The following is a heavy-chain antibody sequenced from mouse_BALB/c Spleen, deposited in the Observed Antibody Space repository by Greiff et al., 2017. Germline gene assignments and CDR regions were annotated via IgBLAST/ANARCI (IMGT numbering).Heavy chain of an antibody. D-gene: IGHD1-1*01. Sequence: EVKLVESGAELVRSGASVKLSCTASGFNIKDYYMHWVKQRPEQGLEWIGWIDPENGDTEYAPKFQGKATMTADTSSNTAYLQLSSLTSEDTAVYYCNGFSTTVVEDYWGQGTTLTVSS. J-gene: IGHJ2*01. CDR3: NGFSTTVVEDY. CDR2: IDPENGDT. CDR1: GFNIKDYY. V-gene: IGHV14-4*02.